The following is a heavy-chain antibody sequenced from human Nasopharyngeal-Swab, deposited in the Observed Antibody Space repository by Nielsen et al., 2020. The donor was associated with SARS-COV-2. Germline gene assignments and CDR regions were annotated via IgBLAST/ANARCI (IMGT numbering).Heavy chain of an antibody. CDR2: INWNSGFI. CDR3: AKARFGSSWLNIDF. J-gene: IGHJ4*02. CDR1: GFPFDDYA. V-gene: IGHV3-9*01. Sequence: GGSLRLSCAASGFPFDDYAMHWVRQTPRKGLEWVSTINWNSGFIHYADSVQGRFTVSRDNAKSSLFLQMHDLRPEDTALYYCAKARFGSSWLNIDFWGQGTLVTVSS. D-gene: IGHD6-13*01.